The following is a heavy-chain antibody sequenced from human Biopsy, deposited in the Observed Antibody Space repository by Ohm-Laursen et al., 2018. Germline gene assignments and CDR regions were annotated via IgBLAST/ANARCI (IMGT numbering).Heavy chain of an antibody. D-gene: IGHD6-19*01. CDR3: ARGRLRAVARFDY. Sequence: GTLSLTCVVYGGSFSGYYWSWIRKPPGKGLEWIGEINHSGSTNYNPSPKSRVTISVDTSKNQFSLKLSSVTAADTAVYYCARGRLRAVARFDYWGQGTLVTVSS. V-gene: IGHV4-34*01. J-gene: IGHJ4*02. CDR1: GGSFSGYY. CDR2: INHSGST.